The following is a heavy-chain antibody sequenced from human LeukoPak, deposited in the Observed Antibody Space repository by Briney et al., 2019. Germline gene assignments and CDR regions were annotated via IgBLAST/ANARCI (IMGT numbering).Heavy chain of an antibody. CDR1: GYSISSGYY. V-gene: IGHV4-38-2*02. D-gene: IGHD1-26*01. J-gene: IGHJ4*02. Sequence: SETLSLTCTVSGYSISSGYYWGWIRQPPGKGLEGIGSFYHSGSTYYNPSLKSRVTISLDKTKNQFSLKLSTVTAADTAVYCCAIVRRVGATRFDYWGQGTLVTVSS. CDR3: AIVRRVGATRFDY. CDR2: FYHSGST.